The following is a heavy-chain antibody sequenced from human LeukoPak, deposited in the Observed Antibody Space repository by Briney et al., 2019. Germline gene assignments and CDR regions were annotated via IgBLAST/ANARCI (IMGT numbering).Heavy chain of an antibody. V-gene: IGHV3-21*01. CDR1: GFTFSSYS. Sequence: GGSLRLSCAASGFTFSSYSMNWVRQAPGKGLEWVSSISSSSSYIYYADSVKGRFTISRDNAKNPLYLQMNSLRAEDTAVYYCARDREMATITGFDYWGQGTLVTVSS. CDR3: ARDREMATITGFDY. CDR2: ISSSSSYI. D-gene: IGHD5-24*01. J-gene: IGHJ4*02.